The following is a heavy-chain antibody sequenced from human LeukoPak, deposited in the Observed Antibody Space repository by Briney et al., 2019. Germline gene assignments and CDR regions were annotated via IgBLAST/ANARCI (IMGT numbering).Heavy chain of an antibody. Sequence: GGSLRLSCAASGFTFSDYYMSWIRQAPGKGLEWVSYIGSSSSYTNYADSVKGRFTISRDNAKNSLYLQMNSLRAEDTAVYYCAREPSDVVVVPADDYGMDVWGQGTTVTVSS. CDR1: GFTFSDYY. V-gene: IGHV3-11*05. J-gene: IGHJ6*02. D-gene: IGHD2-2*01. CDR2: IGSSSSYT. CDR3: AREPSDVVVVPADDYGMDV.